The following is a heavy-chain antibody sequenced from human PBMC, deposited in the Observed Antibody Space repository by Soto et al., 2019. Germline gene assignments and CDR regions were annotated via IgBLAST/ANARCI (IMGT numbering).Heavy chain of an antibody. V-gene: IGHV1-69*13. Sequence: SVKVSCKTSGGTFSTYAIYWVRQAPGQGPEWMGAIIPLFGTADYAQKFQGRVTITADESTSTAYMELSSLRSEDTAVYYCARDRDSSSWYLTSGGNWFDPWGQ. CDR3: ARDRDSSSWYLTSGGNWFDP. D-gene: IGHD6-13*01. J-gene: IGHJ5*02. CDR2: IIPLFGTA. CDR1: GGTFSTYA.